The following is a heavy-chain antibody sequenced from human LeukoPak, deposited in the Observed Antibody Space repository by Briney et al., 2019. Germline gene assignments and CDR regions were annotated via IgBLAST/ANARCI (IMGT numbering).Heavy chain of an antibody. CDR3: TKGQFGESYATNWFDP. Sequence: GGSLRLSCAASGFTFITFSMTWVRQAAGRGLEWVSAFTGSGAFTAYADSVKGRFTISRDNPKNSLYLQMNSLRTEDTALYYWTKGQFGESYATNWFDPWGQGTLVTVSS. CDR1: GFTFITFS. CDR2: FTGSGAFT. D-gene: IGHD3-10*01. J-gene: IGHJ5*02. V-gene: IGHV3-23*01.